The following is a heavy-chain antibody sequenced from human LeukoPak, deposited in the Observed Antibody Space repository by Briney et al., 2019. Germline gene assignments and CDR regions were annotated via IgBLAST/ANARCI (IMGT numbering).Heavy chain of an antibody. CDR1: GFTFSSYW. J-gene: IGHJ4*02. V-gene: IGHV3-74*01. Sequence: GGSLRLSCAASGFTFSSYWMHWVRQDPGKGLVWVSHINNDGSITNYADSVKGRFTISRDNAKNTLYLQMNSLRAEDTAVYYCARVVPPTDYGSGSYFWDPYYFDYWGQGTLVTVSS. D-gene: IGHD3-10*01. CDR3: ARVVPPTDYGSGSYFWDPYYFDY. CDR2: INNDGSIT.